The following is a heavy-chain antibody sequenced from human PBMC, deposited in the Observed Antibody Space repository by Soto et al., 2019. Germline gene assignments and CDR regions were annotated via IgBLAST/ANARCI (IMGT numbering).Heavy chain of an antibody. D-gene: IGHD1-1*01. CDR3: ARDLQAGTDNVNWFAP. Sequence: QVQLEESGGGVVQPGRSLRLSCAASGFSISRSAMHWVRQAPGKGPEWVAVIAYDGSNKWYADSAKGRFTISRDNSKNTLYLHMTSLRGEDTAVYYCARDLQAGTDNVNWFAPWGQGTLVTVSS. CDR1: GFSISRSA. V-gene: IGHV3-30*04. J-gene: IGHJ5*02. CDR2: IAYDGSNK.